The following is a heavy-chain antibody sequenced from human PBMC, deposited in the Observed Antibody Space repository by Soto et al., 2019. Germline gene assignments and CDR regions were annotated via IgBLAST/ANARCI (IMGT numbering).Heavy chain of an antibody. D-gene: IGHD3-10*01. CDR1: GGSISSYY. Sequence: SETLSLTCTVSGGSISSYYWSWTRQPPGKGLEWIGYIYYSGSTNYNPSLKSRVTISVDTSKNQFSLKLSSVTAADTAVYYCAKNYGNAFDIWGQGTMVTVSS. CDR2: IYYSGST. CDR3: AKNYGNAFDI. J-gene: IGHJ3*02. V-gene: IGHV4-59*01.